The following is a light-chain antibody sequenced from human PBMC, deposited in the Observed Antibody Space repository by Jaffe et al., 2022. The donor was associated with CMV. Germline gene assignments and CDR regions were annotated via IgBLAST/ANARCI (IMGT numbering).Light chain of an antibody. CDR1: TSFTGRNN. CDR3: TAWIDSLNAWV. J-gene: IGLJ3*02. Sequence: QSVLTQPPSASGTPGQRVTISCSASTSFTGRNNFNWYYQLPGTAPRLLIYFSNERSSGVPARFSGWESGSSASLAISGLLPEDEGYYYCTAWIDSLNAWVFGGGTKVTVL. CDR2: FSN. V-gene: IGLV1-44*01.